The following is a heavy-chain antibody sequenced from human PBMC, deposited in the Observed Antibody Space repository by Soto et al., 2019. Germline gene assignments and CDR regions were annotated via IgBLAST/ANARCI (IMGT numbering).Heavy chain of an antibody. Sequence: EVQLVESGGGLVQPGGSLKLSCAASGFTFSGSAMHWVRQASGKGLEWVGRIRSKANSYATAYAASVKGRFTISRDDSKNTAYLQMNSLKTEDTALHYCTRHEEPAYKGLGALSYYYYGMHVWGQGTTVTVSS. CDR2: IRSKANSYAT. CDR1: GFTFSGSA. CDR3: TRHEEPAYKGLGALSYYYYGMHV. V-gene: IGHV3-73*02. J-gene: IGHJ6*02. D-gene: IGHD1-1*01.